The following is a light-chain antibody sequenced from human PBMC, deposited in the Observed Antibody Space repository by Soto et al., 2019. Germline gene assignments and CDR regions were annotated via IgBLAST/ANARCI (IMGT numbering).Light chain of an antibody. CDR3: AAWDGSLNNVL. Sequence: QSALTQPPSASGTPGQRVTISCSGSGSSIGTNTVNWYRQLPGTAPKLLIYGNNQRPSGVPDRFSGSKSGTSASLAISGLQSEDEAEYYCAAWDGSLNNVLFGGGTKVNVL. CDR2: GNN. CDR1: GSSIGTNT. J-gene: IGLJ2*01. V-gene: IGLV1-44*01.